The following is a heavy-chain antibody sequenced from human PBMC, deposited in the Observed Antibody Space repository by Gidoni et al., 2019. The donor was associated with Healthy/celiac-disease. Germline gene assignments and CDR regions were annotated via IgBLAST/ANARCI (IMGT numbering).Heavy chain of an antibody. CDR1: RGPFSSYA. J-gene: IGHJ4*02. Sequence: QVQLVQSGAEVKKPGPSVKVSCKASRGPFSSYALSWVRQAPGQGLEWMGGIITIFGTANYAQKFQGRVTITADESTSTAYMELSSLRSEDTAVYYCARDLVATGSLDYWGQGTLVTVSS. D-gene: IGHD5-12*01. CDR2: IITIFGTA. V-gene: IGHV1-69*01. CDR3: ARDLVATGSLDY.